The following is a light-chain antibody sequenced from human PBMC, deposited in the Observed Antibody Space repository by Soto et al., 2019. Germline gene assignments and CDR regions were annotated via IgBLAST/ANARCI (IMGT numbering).Light chain of an antibody. CDR1: PSVSSSY. Sequence: IVLTQSPGTLSVSPGERVTLSCRASPSVSSSYLAWYQQRPGQAPRLLIFGASYSATGIPDRFSGSGSGTDFTLTISRLEPEDFAVDYCQQYSSSPPEFTFGPGTKVDGK. CDR3: QQYSSSPPEFT. J-gene: IGKJ3*01. CDR2: GAS. V-gene: IGKV3-20*01.